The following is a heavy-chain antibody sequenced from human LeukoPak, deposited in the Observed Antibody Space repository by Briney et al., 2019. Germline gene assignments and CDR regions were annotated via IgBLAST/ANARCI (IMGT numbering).Heavy chain of an antibody. V-gene: IGHV3-48*01. CDR2: ISSTRPTI. J-gene: IGHJ3*01. CDR3: AKEVTYGGAAFDV. Sequence: SGGPLRLSCAASGFSFSSYNMNWVRQAPGKGLEWISYISSTRPTIYYADSVKGRFTISRDDAKSSLYLQMNSLRVEDTAVYYCAKEVTYGGAAFDVWGQGTTVTVSS. CDR1: GFSFSSYN. D-gene: IGHD3-10*01.